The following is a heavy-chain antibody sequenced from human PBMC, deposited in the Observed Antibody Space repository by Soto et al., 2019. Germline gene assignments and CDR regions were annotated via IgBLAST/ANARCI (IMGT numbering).Heavy chain of an antibody. CDR3: ARGLTTVTTVRFYDY. Sequence: QVQLQQWGAGLLKPSKTLSLTCAVYGGSFSDYYWSWIRQPPGKGLEWIGDINHSGSTNYNPSLKSRVTISVDTSKIQFSLKLSSVTAADTAVYYCARGLTTVTTVRFYDYWGQGTLVTVSS. CDR1: GGSFSDYY. D-gene: IGHD4-17*01. J-gene: IGHJ4*02. V-gene: IGHV4-34*01. CDR2: INHSGST.